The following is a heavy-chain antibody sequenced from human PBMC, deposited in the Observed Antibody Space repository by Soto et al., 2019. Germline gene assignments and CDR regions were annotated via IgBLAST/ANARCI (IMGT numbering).Heavy chain of an antibody. J-gene: IGHJ4*02. Sequence: GAPVAVCSTASGYGFSSYASHWVRQAPGQRLEWMGWINAGYGNTKSSQKFQDRVTISRDTSASTAYMELTSLRSEDTAVYYCARDTGDRSFDSWGQGTLVTSPQ. V-gene: IGHV1-3*01. CDR3: ARDTGDRSFDS. D-gene: IGHD7-27*01. CDR2: INAGYGNT. CDR1: GYGFSSYA.